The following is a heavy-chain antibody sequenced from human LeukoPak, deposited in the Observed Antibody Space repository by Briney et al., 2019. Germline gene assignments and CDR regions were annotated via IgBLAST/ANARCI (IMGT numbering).Heavy chain of an antibody. CDR2: ISAYNGST. D-gene: IGHD2-8*01. Sequence: ASVKVSCKXSGYTFTSYGISWVRQAPGQGLEWMGWISAYNGSTNYARKLQGRVTMTTDTSTSTAYMELRSLRSDDTAVYYCARVGYCTNGVCYDAFDIWGQGTMVTVSS. J-gene: IGHJ3*02. CDR1: GYTFTSYG. V-gene: IGHV1-18*01. CDR3: ARVGYCTNGVCYDAFDI.